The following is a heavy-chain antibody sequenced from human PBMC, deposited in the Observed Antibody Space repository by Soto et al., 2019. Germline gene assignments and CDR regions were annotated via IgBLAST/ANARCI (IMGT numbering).Heavy chain of an antibody. D-gene: IGHD6-13*01. V-gene: IGHV3-20*04. CDR2: INWNGGNT. J-gene: IGHJ6*02. CDR1: GFTFDDYG. CDR3: ARDLAAAGTINVYYYGMDV. Sequence: GGSLRLSCAASGFTFDDYGMSWVRQAPGKGLEWVSGINWNGGNTDYADSVKGRFTISRDNSKNTLYLQMNSLRAEDAAVYYCARDLAAAGTINVYYYGMDVWGQGTTVTVSS.